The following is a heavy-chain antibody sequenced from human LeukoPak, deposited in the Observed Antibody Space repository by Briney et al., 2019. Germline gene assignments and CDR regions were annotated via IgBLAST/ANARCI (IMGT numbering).Heavy chain of an antibody. CDR2: IIPIFGTA. CDR3: ARERGSWSGYYNDY. D-gene: IGHD3-3*01. V-gene: IGHV1-69*05. J-gene: IGHJ4*02. Sequence: VASVKVSCKASGGTFSSYAISWVRQAPGQGLEWMGRIIPIFGTANYAQKFQGRVTITTDESTSTAYMELSSLRSEDTAVCYCARERGSWSGYYNDYWGQGTLVTVSS. CDR1: GGTFSSYA.